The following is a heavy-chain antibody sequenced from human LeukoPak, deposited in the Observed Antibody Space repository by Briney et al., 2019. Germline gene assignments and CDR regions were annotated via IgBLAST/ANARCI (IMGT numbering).Heavy chain of an antibody. CDR2: ISSSGSTI. CDR3: ARGSYYGSGSAKGYFDY. D-gene: IGHD3-10*01. Sequence: GGSLRLSCAASGFTFITYAMSWVRQAPGKGLEWVSYISSSGSTIYYADSVKGRFTISRDNAKNSLYLQMNSLRAEDTAVYYCARGSYYGSGSAKGYFDYWGQGTLVTVSS. CDR1: GFTFITYA. J-gene: IGHJ4*02. V-gene: IGHV3-48*04.